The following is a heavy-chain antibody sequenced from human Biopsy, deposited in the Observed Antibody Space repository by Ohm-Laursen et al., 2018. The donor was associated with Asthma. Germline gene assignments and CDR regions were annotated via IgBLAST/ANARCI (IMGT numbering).Heavy chain of an antibody. V-gene: IGHV1-69*01. CDR1: GGTFNTYV. J-gene: IGHJ4*02. Sequence: GSSVKVSCKSLGGTFNTYVIGWVRQEPGQGLEWMGGINLVFVTTTYPQKFQDRVTITADDSTSTVYMELSSLRSEDTAVYYCARKAGSCISRTYYSLDFWGQGTLVTVSS. D-gene: IGHD2-2*01. CDR3: ARKAGSCISRTYYSLDF. CDR2: INLVFVTT.